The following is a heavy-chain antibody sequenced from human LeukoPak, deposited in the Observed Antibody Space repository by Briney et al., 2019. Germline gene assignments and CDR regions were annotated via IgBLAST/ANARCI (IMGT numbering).Heavy chain of an antibody. D-gene: IGHD3-22*01. J-gene: IGHJ3*02. V-gene: IGHV1-46*01. Sequence: GAPVKVSCKASGYTFTSYYMHWVRQAPGQGLEWMGIINPSGGSTSYAQKFQGRVTMTRDMSTSTDYMELSSLRSEDTAVYYCAADSRGYYDSSGYYYVGAFDIWGQGTMVTVSS. CDR2: INPSGGST. CDR1: GYTFTSYY. CDR3: AADSRGYYDSSGYYYVGAFDI.